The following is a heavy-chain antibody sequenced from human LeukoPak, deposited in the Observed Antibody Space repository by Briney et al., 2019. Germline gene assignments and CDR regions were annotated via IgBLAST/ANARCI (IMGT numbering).Heavy chain of an antibody. V-gene: IGHV3-30*03. J-gene: IGHJ4*02. D-gene: IGHD3-10*01. CDR1: GFTFRSYG. CDR2: IAYDANEK. CDR3: ARVYSRFGEYRVD. Sequence: GGSLRLSCAASGFTFRSYGMHWVRQAPGKGLEWVSFIAYDANEKQYADSVKGRFTISRDNSKNTLYLQMNGLRDEDTAVFYCARVYSRFGEYRVDWGQGTLVTVSS.